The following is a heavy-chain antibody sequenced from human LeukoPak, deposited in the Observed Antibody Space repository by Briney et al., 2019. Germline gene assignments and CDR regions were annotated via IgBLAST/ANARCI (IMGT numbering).Heavy chain of an antibody. CDR2: IKQDGSEK. Sequence: PGGSLRLSCAASGFTFSSSWMTWLRQAPGEGLEWVANIKQDGSEKYYVDSVKGRFTIPRDNAKNSLYLQMNSLRAEDTSVYYCAREMEYYDFWSGYGTFDYWGQGTLVTVSS. V-gene: IGHV3-7*01. CDR3: AREMEYYDFWSGYGTFDY. CDR1: GFTFSSSW. J-gene: IGHJ4*02. D-gene: IGHD3-3*01.